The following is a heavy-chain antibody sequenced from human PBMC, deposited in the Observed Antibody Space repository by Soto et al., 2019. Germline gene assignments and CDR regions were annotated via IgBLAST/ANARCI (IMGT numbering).Heavy chain of an antibody. Sequence: GAAVKVSCKASGYTFTSYGIIGVRQAPGQGREGMGWISAYNGNTNYAQKLQGRVTMTTDTATSTAYMELRSVRYDATAVYYCLTDGGAAGDQSSYYGMDVWGQGTTVTVSS. V-gene: IGHV1-18*01. J-gene: IGHJ6*02. CDR2: ISAYNGNT. CDR1: GYTFTSYG. CDR3: LTDGGAAGDQSSYYGMDV. D-gene: IGHD4-17*01.